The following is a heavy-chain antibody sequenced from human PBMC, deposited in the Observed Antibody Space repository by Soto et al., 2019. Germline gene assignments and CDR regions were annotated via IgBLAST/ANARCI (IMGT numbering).Heavy chain of an antibody. CDR1: GFTVSSNY. CDR3: AREVGHGWFDP. CDR2: IYSGGST. Sequence: PGGFLRLSCAASGFTVSSNYMSWVRQAPGKGLEWVSVIYSGGSTYYADSVKGRFTISRHNSKNTLYLQMNSLRAEDTAVYYCAREVGHGWFDPWGQGTLVTVSS. J-gene: IGHJ5*02. V-gene: IGHV3-53*04.